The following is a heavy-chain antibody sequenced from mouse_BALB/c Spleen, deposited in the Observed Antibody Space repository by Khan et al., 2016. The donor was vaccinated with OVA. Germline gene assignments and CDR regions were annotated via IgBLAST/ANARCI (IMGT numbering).Heavy chain of an antibody. J-gene: IGHJ3*01. V-gene: IGHV1-77*01. CDR2: IYPGSGYI. D-gene: IGHD3-2*02. Sequence: QVRLQQSGPELVKPGASVKMSCKASGYTFTDFLISWLKQRPGQGLEWIGEIYPGSGYIYYHEKFKGKATLTSDKSSNTAYMQLSSLTSEDSAVYFCARAGDGGFAHWGQGTLVTVSA. CDR3: ARAGDGGFAH. CDR1: GYTFTDFL.